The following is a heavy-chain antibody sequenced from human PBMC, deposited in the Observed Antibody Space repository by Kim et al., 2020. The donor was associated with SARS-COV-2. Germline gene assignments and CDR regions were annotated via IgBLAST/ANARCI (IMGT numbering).Heavy chain of an antibody. V-gene: IGHV3-11*04. D-gene: IGHD3-16*01. J-gene: IGHJ4*02. CDR2: I. CDR3: ARALGDLAFDY. Sequence: IYYADSVKGRFTISRDNAKNSLYLQMNSLRAEDTAVYYCARALGDLAFDYWGQGTLVTVSS.